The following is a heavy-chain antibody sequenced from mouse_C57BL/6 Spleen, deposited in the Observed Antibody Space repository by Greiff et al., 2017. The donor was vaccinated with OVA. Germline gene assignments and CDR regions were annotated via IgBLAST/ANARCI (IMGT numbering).Heavy chain of an antibody. J-gene: IGHJ2*01. CDR1: GYTFTEYT. V-gene: IGHV1-62-2*01. CDR2: FYPGSGSI. D-gene: IGHD4-1*01. CDR3: ARHPPANWDEGYYFDY. Sequence: QVQLQQSGAELVKPGASVKLSCKASGYTFTEYTIHWVKQRSGQGLEWIGWFYPGSGSIKYNEKFKDKATLTADKSSSTVYMELSRLTSEDSAVYFCARHPPANWDEGYYFDYWGQGTTLTVSS.